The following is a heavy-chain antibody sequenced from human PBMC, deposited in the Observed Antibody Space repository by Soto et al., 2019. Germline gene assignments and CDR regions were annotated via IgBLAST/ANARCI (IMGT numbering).Heavy chain of an antibody. CDR2: RRHSGDN. D-gene: IGHD6-19*01. Sequence: SETLSLTCTVSGASIRTYSWNWMRQPPGKGLEWIGFRRHSGDNNSNPSLKSRVTLSLDMSRNQFSLRLTSLTAADTAVYYCGGVLSGQTEIWGQGIRVTVSS. V-gene: IGHV4-4*08. CDR1: GASIRTYS. CDR3: GGVLSGQTEI. J-gene: IGHJ4*02.